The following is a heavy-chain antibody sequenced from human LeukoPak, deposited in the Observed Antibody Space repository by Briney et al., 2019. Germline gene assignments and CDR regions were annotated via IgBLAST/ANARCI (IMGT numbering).Heavy chain of an antibody. Sequence: SETLSLTCTVSGGSISSYYWSWIRQPPGKGLEWIGYIYYSGSTNYNPSLKSRVTISVDTSKNQFSLKLSSVTAADTAVYYCARDLASGEVRRFDPWGQGTLVTVSS. V-gene: IGHV4-59*01. CDR3: ARDLASGEVRRFDP. CDR2: IYYSGST. D-gene: IGHD7-27*01. J-gene: IGHJ5*02. CDR1: GGSISSYY.